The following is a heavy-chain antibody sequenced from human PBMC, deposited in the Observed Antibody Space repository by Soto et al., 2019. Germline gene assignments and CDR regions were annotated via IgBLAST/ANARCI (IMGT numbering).Heavy chain of an antibody. CDR1: GYSFTSYW. CDR2: IYPGDSDT. Sequence: GESLKISCKGSGYSFTSYWIGWVRQMPGKGLEWMGIIYPGDSDTRYSPSFQGQVTISADKSISTAYLQWSSLKASDTAMYYCARLSLAAAGTPAGAFDIWGQGTMITVSS. V-gene: IGHV5-51*01. D-gene: IGHD6-13*01. CDR3: ARLSLAAAGTPAGAFDI. J-gene: IGHJ3*02.